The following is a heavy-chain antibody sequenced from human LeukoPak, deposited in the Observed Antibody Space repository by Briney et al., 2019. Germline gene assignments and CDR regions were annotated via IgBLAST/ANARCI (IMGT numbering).Heavy chain of an antibody. CDR2: IYYSGST. CDR3: ARVIRIAVADGKYYFDY. D-gene: IGHD6-19*01. J-gene: IGHJ4*02. V-gene: IGHV4-31*03. Sequence: PSETLSLTCTVSGGSISSGGYCWYWIRQHPGKGLEWIGYIYYSGSTYYNPSLKSRVTISVDTSKNQFSLKLNSVTAADTAVYYCARVIRIAVADGKYYFDYWGQGTLVTVSS. CDR1: GGSISSGGYC.